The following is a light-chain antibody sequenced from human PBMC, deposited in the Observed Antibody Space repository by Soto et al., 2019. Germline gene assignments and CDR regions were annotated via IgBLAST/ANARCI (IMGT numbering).Light chain of an antibody. CDR2: LGS. CDR3: MHALETPFT. J-gene: IGKJ3*01. CDR1: QTLLHGTGYNY. Sequence: VMTQSPLSLSVTPGEAASISCTSSQTLLHGTGYNYLDWYVQKPGQSPQLLIYLGSHRASGVPDRFTGSGSGTDFTLKISRVEAEDVGVYFCMHALETPFTFGPGTKVDIK. V-gene: IGKV2-28*01.